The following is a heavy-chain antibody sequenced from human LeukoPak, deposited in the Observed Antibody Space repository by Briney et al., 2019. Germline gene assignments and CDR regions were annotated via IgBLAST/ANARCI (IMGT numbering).Heavy chain of an antibody. J-gene: IGHJ4*02. CDR3: ANPTADYNSGY. V-gene: IGHV3-23*01. CDR2: ISGSGGNI. D-gene: IGHD4-11*01. Sequence: AGGPLRLSCAASVFTFNSYAMTWVRQAPGKGREWVSTISGSGGNINYADSVKGRFTISRDNSKNTLYLQMNSLRAEDTAVYYCANPTADYNSGYWGQGTLVTVSS. CDR1: VFTFNSYA.